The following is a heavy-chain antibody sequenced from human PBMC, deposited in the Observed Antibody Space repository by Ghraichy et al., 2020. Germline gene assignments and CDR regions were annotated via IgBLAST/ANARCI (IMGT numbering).Heavy chain of an antibody. D-gene: IGHD6-13*01. V-gene: IGHV3-53*01. CDR2: IYTSGRT. J-gene: IGHJ4*02. Sequence: GGSLRLSCAASGFTFSSNYMSWVRQAPGKGLEWVSIIYTSGRTDYTDSVKGRFTFSRDNSKNTLYLQMNSLRAEDTAIYYCGKGWGSSWFLDHWGQGTLVTVSS. CDR3: GKGWGSSWFLDH. CDR1: GFTFSSNY.